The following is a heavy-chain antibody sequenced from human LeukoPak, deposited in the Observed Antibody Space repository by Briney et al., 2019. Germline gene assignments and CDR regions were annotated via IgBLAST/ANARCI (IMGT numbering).Heavy chain of an antibody. CDR3: ARDHQEGDPLDVWWFDP. V-gene: IGHV4-31*03. D-gene: IGHD1-1*01. J-gene: IGHJ5*02. Sequence: PSQTLSLTCTVSGGSISSGGYYWSWIRQHPGKGLEWIGYIYYSGSTYYNPSLKSRVTISVDTSKNQFSLKLSSVTAADTAVYYCARDHQEGDPLDVWWFDPWGQGTLVTVSS. CDR2: IYYSGST. CDR1: GGSISSGGYY.